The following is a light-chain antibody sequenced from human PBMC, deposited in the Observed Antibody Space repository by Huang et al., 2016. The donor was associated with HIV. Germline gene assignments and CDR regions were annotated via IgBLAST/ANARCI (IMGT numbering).Light chain of an antibody. J-gene: IGKJ3*01. CDR1: QSVSSY. Sequence: EIVLTQSPDTLSLSPGERATLSCRASQSVSSYLTWYQQKPGQAPRHLIYDASNRATGIPARFSGSGSGTDFTLTISSLEPEDFAVYYCQQRSNWPLTFGPGTKVDIK. CDR3: QQRSNWPLT. CDR2: DAS. V-gene: IGKV3-11*01.